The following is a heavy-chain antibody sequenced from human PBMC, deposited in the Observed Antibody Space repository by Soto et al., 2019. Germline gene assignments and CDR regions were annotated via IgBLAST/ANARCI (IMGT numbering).Heavy chain of an antibody. Sequence: SETMSLTCPVAGGSISSTTYYWGWIHQPPGKGLEWIGSIYYSGSTYYNPSLKSRGTISVDMPKNQFSLKLSSVTAADTAVYYCARLGYGDSGLDSWGQGILVTVSS. CDR1: GGSISSTTYY. CDR2: IYYSGST. J-gene: IGHJ4*02. CDR3: ARLGYGDSGLDS. V-gene: IGHV4-39*01. D-gene: IGHD4-17*01.